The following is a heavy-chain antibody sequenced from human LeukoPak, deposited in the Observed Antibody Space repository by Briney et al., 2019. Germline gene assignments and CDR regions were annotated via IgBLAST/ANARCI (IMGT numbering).Heavy chain of an antibody. V-gene: IGHV3-7*04. Sequence: GGSLRLSCAGSGFTLSSHGMHWVRQAPGKGLEWVANIKHDGSEEYYGDSVRGRFTISRDNAKNSLILQMNSLRGEDTAVYYCARALGNSTGDYWGQGTLVTVSS. J-gene: IGHJ4*02. D-gene: IGHD7-27*01. CDR3: ARALGNSTGDY. CDR2: IKHDGSEE. CDR1: GFTLSSHG.